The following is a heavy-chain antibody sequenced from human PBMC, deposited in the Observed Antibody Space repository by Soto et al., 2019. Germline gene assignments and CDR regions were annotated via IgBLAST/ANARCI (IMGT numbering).Heavy chain of an antibody. CDR2: IYYSGST. J-gene: IGHJ4*02. D-gene: IGHD3-3*01. CDR3: ARHEDDFGKSFDY. V-gene: IGHV4-59*08. CDR1: GGSISSYY. Sequence: SETLSLTCTVSGGSISSYYWSWIRQPPGKGLEWIGYIYYSGSTNYNPSLKSRVTISVVTSKNQFSLQLSSVTAADPAVYYCARHEDDFGKSFDYWGQGTLVTVSS.